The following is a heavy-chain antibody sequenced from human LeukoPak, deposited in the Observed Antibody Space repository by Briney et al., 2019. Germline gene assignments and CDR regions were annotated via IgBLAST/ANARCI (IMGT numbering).Heavy chain of an antibody. CDR3: VRDWGDFWSGYYTPFDY. V-gene: IGHV3-21*01. D-gene: IGHD3-3*01. Sequence: KSGGSLRPSCAASGFTFSSYSMNWVRQAPGKGLEWVSSISSSSSYIYYADSVKGRFTISRDNAKNSLYLQMNSLRAEDTAEYYCVRDWGDFWSGYYTPFDYWGQGTLVTVSS. J-gene: IGHJ4*02. CDR2: ISSSSSYI. CDR1: GFTFSSYS.